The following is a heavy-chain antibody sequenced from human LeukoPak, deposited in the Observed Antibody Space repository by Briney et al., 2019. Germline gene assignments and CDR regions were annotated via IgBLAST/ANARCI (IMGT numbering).Heavy chain of an antibody. CDR2: MNPNSGNT. CDR1: GSTFTTYD. D-gene: IGHD3-22*01. CDR3: ARGRITMIVVVTRGNWFDA. Sequence: ASVKLSCKASGSTFTTYDINWVRQATGQGLECMRWMNPNSGNTGYAHTFQGRGTITRNTSISTAYMELSSLRSEDTAVYYCARGRITMIVVVTRGNWFDAWGQGTLVTVSS. J-gene: IGHJ5*02. V-gene: IGHV1-8*01.